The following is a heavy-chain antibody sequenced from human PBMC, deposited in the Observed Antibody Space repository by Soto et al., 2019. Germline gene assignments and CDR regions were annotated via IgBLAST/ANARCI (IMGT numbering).Heavy chain of an antibody. CDR2: IYCSGST. CDR3: ARDTDTAMVNRYFDY. Sequence: LSLTCTVSGGSISSGDYYWSWIRQPPGKGLEWIGYIYCSGSTYYNPSLKSRVTISVDTSMNQFSLKLSSVTAADTAVYYCARDTDTAMVNRYFDYWGQGTLVTVSS. CDR1: GGSISSGDYY. V-gene: IGHV4-30-4*01. J-gene: IGHJ4*02. D-gene: IGHD5-18*01.